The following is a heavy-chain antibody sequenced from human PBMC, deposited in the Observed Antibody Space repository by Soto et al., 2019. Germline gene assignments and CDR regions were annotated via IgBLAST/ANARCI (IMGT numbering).Heavy chain of an antibody. J-gene: IGHJ4*02. Sequence: SETLSLTCAVYGGSFSGYYWSWIRQPPGKGLEWIGEINHSGSTNYNPSLKSRVTVSVDTSKNQFSLKLSSVTTADTAVYYCARGRLLDYWGQGTLVTVSS. V-gene: IGHV4-34*01. CDR3: ARGRLLDY. CDR1: GGSFSGYY. CDR2: INHSGST.